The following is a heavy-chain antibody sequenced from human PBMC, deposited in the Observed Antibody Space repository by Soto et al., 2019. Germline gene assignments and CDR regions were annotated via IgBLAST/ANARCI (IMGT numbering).Heavy chain of an antibody. CDR3: ARVFRRGYSYYCDS. D-gene: IGHD1-1*01. J-gene: IGHJ4*02. CDR2: MHYTGST. V-gene: IGHV4-31*03. Sequence: QVQLQESGPGLVKPSQTLSLMCTVSGGSISSGGFYWSWIRQHPGKGLEWIGYMHYTGSTYYNPSLKSRVTISVDTSKNQFFLKLSSVTAADTAVYFCARVFRRGYSYYCDSWGQGTLVTVSS. CDR1: GGSISSGGFY.